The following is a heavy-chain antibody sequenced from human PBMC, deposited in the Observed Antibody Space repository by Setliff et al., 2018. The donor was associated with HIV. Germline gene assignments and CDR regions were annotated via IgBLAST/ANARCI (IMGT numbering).Heavy chain of an antibody. V-gene: IGHV4-39*07. CDR2: IYNSGST. CDR3: ARVRGGNYFDS. CDR1: GDSFSNSDYY. Sequence: SETLSLTCTVSGDSFSNSDYYWAWIRQPPGKGLEWIATIYNSGSTYYNPSLTTRVTISVDTSKNQISLKVNSVTAADTAVYFWARVRGGNYFDSWGQGTLVTVSS. J-gene: IGHJ4*02.